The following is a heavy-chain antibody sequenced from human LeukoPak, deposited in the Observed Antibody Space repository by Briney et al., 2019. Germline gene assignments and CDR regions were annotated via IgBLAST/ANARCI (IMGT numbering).Heavy chain of an antibody. Sequence: GGSLRLSCAASGFTFSSYVMHWVRQAPGKGLEWVAIISYDGSNEYYADSVKGRFTISRDNSKNTLYLQLNSLRAEDTAVYYCARDRAFPNDVFDIWGQGTMVSVSS. CDR2: ISYDGSNE. CDR1: GFTFSSYV. J-gene: IGHJ3*02. CDR3: ARDRAFPNDVFDI. V-gene: IGHV3-30*04. D-gene: IGHD2/OR15-2a*01.